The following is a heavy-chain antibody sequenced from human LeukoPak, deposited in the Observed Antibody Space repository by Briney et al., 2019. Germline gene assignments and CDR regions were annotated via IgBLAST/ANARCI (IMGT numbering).Heavy chain of an antibody. V-gene: IGHV3-9*01. D-gene: IGHD6-13*01. J-gene: IGHJ3*02. CDR3: AREEYSSSWWDAFDI. CDR2: ISWKSDKI. CDR1: GFTFDDYA. Sequence: GGSLRLSCAASGFTFDDYAMHWVRQAPGKGLEWVSGISWKSDKIAYADSVKGRFTISRDNAKNSLYLQMNSLRAEDTAVYYCAREEYSSSWWDAFDIWGQGTMVTVSS.